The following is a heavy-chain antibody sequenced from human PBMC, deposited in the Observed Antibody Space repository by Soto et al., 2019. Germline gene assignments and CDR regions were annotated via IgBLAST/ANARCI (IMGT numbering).Heavy chain of an antibody. CDR2: IYYSGST. J-gene: IGHJ4*02. V-gene: IGHV4-39*01. CDR3: ARHRVRGTPKFDY. CDR1: GGSISSSSYY. D-gene: IGHD3-10*01. Sequence: SETLSLTCTVSGGSISSSSYYWGWIRQPPGKGLEWIGSIYYSGSTYYNPSLKSRVTISVDTSKNQFSLKLSSVTAADTAVYYCARHRVRGTPKFDYWGQGTLVTVSS.